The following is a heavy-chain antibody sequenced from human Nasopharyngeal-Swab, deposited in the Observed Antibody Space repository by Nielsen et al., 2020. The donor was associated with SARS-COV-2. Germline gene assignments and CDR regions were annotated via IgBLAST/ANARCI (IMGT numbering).Heavy chain of an antibody. D-gene: IGHD5-12*01. V-gene: IGHV3-20*04. CDR2: INWNGGST. J-gene: IGHJ4*02. Sequence: ETLSLTCAASGFTFDDYGMSWVRQAPGKGLEWVSGINWNGGSTGYADSVKGRFTISRDNGKNSLFLQMNSLRAEDTAVYYCARDDSGFDMLDYWGQGTLVIVSS. CDR1: GFTFDDYG. CDR3: ARDDSGFDMLDY.